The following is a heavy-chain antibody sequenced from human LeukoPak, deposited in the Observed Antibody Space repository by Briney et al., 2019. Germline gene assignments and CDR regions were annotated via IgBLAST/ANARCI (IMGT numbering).Heavy chain of an antibody. CDR2: IKSDGSST. J-gene: IGHJ3*02. V-gene: IGHV3-74*01. CDR3: ARAGTGLAFDI. D-gene: IGHD2-8*02. CDR1: GSSFSTYW. Sequence: GGSLRLSCAASGSSFSTYWMHWVRQAPGKGLVWVSRIKSDGSSTAYADSVKGRFTISRDNAENTLYLQMNSLRAEDTAVYYCARAGTGLAFDIWGQGTMVTVS.